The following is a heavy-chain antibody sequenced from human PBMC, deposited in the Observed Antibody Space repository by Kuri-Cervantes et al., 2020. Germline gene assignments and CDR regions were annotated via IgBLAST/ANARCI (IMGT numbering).Heavy chain of an antibody. D-gene: IGHD6-19*01. CDR1: GFSLSTSGVG. Sequence: SGPTLVKPTQTLTLTCTFSGFSLSTSGVGVGWIRQPPGKALEWLALIYWDDDKRYSPSLKSRLTITKDTSKNQVVLTMTNMDPVDTATYYCAHRNIIAVAAPKGAFDYWGQGTLVTVSS. CDR2: IYWDDDK. J-gene: IGHJ4*02. CDR3: AHRNIIAVAAPKGAFDY. V-gene: IGHV2-5*02.